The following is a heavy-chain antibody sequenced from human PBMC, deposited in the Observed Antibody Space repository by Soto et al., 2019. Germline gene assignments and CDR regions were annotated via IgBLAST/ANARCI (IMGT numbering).Heavy chain of an antibody. CDR2: INHSGST. J-gene: IGHJ6*02. V-gene: IGHV4-34*01. Sequence: SETLSLTCAVYGGSFSGYYWSWIRQPPGKGLEWIGEINHSGSTNYNPSLKSRVTISVDTSKNQFSLKLSSVTAADTVVYYCATLRYGSGNYYYYYGMDVWGQGTTVTVSS. D-gene: IGHD3-10*01. CDR3: ATLRYGSGNYYYYYGMDV. CDR1: GGSFSGYY.